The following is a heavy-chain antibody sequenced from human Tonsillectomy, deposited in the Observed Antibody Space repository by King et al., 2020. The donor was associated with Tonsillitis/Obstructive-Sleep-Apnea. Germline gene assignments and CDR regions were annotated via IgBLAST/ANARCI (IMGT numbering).Heavy chain of an antibody. D-gene: IGHD3-3*01. CDR3: APSLGYYDFWNSGHYYMDV. V-gene: IGHV2-5*02. CDR1: GFSLSTSGMG. J-gene: IGHJ6*03. CDR2: IYWDDDK. Sequence: ITLKESGPTLVKPTQTLTLTCTFSGFSLSTSGMGVGWIRQPPGKALEWLALIYWDDDKRYSPSLKSRLTGPKETTKNQVVLTMTNMYPVDTATYYCAPSLGYYDFWNSGHYYMDVWSKGTTVTVSS.